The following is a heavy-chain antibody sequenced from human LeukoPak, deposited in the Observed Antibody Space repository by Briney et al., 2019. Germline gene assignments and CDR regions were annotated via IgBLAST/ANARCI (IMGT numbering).Heavy chain of an antibody. D-gene: IGHD3-10*01. CDR3: ATVWFGELASFDY. Sequence: EASVKVSCKVSGYTLTELSMHWVRQAPGKGLEWMGGFDPEDGETIYAQKFQGRVTMTEDTSTDTAYMELSSLRSEDTAVYYCATVWFGELASFDYWGQGTLITVSS. CDR2: FDPEDGET. V-gene: IGHV1-24*01. CDR1: GYTLTELS. J-gene: IGHJ4*02.